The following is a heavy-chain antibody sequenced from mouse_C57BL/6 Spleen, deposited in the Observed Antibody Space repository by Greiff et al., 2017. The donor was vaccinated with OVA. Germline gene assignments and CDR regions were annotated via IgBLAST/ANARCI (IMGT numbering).Heavy chain of an antibody. D-gene: IGHD1-1*01. V-gene: IGHV1-50*01. J-gene: IGHJ1*03. CDR3: ARYGSSYGWYFDV. Sequence: QVQLKQPGAELVKPGASVKLSCKASGYTFTSYWMQWVKQRPGQGLEWIGEIDPSDSYTNYNQKFKGKATLTVDTSSSTAYMQLSSLTSEDSAVYYCARYGSSYGWYFDVWGTGTTVTVSS. CDR1: GYTFTSYW. CDR2: IDPSDSYT.